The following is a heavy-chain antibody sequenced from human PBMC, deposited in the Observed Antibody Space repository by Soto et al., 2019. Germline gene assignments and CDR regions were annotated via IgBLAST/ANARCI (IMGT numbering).Heavy chain of an antibody. D-gene: IGHD1-26*01. CDR1: GFTFRGYG. Sequence: QVQLVESGGGVVQPGRSLRGSCAASGFTFRGYGMHWVRQAPGKGLEWVAVISSDGTKEFYAPTVEGRFTISRDNSKNTVYLQMTSLRPEDTAVYYCAKDIGGFYYSYYMAVWGKGTTVTVSS. CDR2: ISSDGTKE. J-gene: IGHJ6*03. V-gene: IGHV3-30*18. CDR3: AKDIGGFYYSYYMAV.